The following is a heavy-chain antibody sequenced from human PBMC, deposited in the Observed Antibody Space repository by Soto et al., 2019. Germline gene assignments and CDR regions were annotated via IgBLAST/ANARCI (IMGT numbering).Heavy chain of an antibody. Sequence: QLQLQEYGSGLVKPSQTLSLTCAVSGGSISSGGDSWSWIRQPPGKGREWIGYIYHSGSTYYNPYLKRRVTTAVDRSKNQFSPKLSSVTAADTAVYYCARVPGPWGQGTLVTVSS. CDR1: GGSISSGGDS. J-gene: IGHJ5*02. CDR2: IYHSGST. CDR3: ARVPGP. V-gene: IGHV4-30-2*01.